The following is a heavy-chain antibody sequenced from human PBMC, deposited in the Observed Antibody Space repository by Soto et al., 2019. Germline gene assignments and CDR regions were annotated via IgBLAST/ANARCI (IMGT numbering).Heavy chain of an antibody. D-gene: IGHD6-19*01. V-gene: IGHV4-59*01. CDR3: ARVKGIAVAGRPPDDYGMDV. CDR2: IYYSGST. Sequence: QVQLQESGPGLVKPSETLSLTCTVSGGSISSYYWSWIRQPPGKGLEWIGYIYYSGSTNYNPSLTSRVTISVDTSKNQFSLKLSSVTAADTAVYYCARVKGIAVAGRPPDDYGMDVWGQGTTVTVSS. CDR1: GGSISSYY. J-gene: IGHJ6*02.